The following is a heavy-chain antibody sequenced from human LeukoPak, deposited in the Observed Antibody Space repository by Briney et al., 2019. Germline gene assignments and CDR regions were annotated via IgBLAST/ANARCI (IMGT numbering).Heavy chain of an antibody. J-gene: IGHJ6*04. Sequence: GGSLRLSCAASGFTLSSYSMNWVRQAPGKGLEWVSSISSSSSYIFYADSVKGRFTISRDNAKNSLYLQMNSLRAEDTAVYYCAELGITMIGGVWGKGTTVTISS. CDR2: ISSSSSYI. V-gene: IGHV3-21*01. D-gene: IGHD3-10*02. CDR3: AELGITMIGGV. CDR1: GFTLSSYS.